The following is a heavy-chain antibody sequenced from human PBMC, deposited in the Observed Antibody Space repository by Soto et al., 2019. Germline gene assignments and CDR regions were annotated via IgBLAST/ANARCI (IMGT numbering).Heavy chain of an antibody. CDR2: ISSSSSTI. J-gene: IGHJ6*02. Sequence: QPGGSLRLSCAASGFTFSSYSMNWVRQAPGKGLEWVSYISSSSSTIYYADSVKGRFTISRDNAKNSLYLQMNSLRDEDTAVYYCARDREWLVVSYGMDVWGQGTTVTVSS. V-gene: IGHV3-48*02. D-gene: IGHD6-19*01. CDR3: ARDREWLVVSYGMDV. CDR1: GFTFSSYS.